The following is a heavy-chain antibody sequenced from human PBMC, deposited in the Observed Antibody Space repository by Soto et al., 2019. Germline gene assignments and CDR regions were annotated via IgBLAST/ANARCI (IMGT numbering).Heavy chain of an antibody. CDR3: ARGSAIQFLEWLLYYY. J-gene: IGHJ4*02. CDR2: ISSSGTTI. CDR1: GITLSSYS. Sequence: GGSLRLSCAASGITLSSYSMNWVRQAPGKGLEWVSYISSSGTTIYYADSVKGRFTISRDNAKNSLYLQMNSLRAEDTAVYYCARGSAIQFLEWLLYYYWGQGTLVTVSS. D-gene: IGHD3-3*01. V-gene: IGHV3-48*01.